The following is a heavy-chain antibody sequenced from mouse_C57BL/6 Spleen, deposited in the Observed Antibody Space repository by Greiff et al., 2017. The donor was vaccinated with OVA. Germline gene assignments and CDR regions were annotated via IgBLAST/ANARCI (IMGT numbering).Heavy chain of an antibody. Sequence: EVKLQESGGGLVQPGGSMKLSCVASGFTFSNYWMNWVRQSPEKGLEWVAQIRLKSDNYATHYAESVKGRFTISRDDSNSSVYLQMNNLSAEDTGIDYCTVWSYAMDYWGQGTSVTVAS. CDR3: TVWSYAMDY. CDR1: GFTFSNYW. V-gene: IGHV6-3*01. J-gene: IGHJ4*01. CDR2: IRLKSDNYAT.